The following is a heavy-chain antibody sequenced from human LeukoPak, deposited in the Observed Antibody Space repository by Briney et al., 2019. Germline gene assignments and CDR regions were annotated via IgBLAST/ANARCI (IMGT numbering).Heavy chain of an antibody. CDR3: ARVEYCSSTSCPDGWFDP. J-gene: IGHJ5*02. Sequence: SETLSLTCAVYGVSFSGYYWSWIRQPPGKGLEWIGEINHSGSTNYNPSLKSRVTISVDTSKNQFSLKLSSVTAADTAVYYCARVEYCSSTSCPDGWFDPWGQGTLVTVSS. CDR2: INHSGST. CDR1: GVSFSGYY. V-gene: IGHV4-34*01. D-gene: IGHD2-2*01.